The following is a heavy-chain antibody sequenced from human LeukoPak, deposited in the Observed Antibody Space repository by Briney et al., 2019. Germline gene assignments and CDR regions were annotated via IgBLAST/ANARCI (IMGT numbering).Heavy chain of an antibody. D-gene: IGHD6-13*01. Sequence: PSETLSLTCAVSGGSISSRNWWSWVRQPPGKGLEWIGEIYRSGSTNYNPSLMSRVTISVDKSKNQFSLMLSTVTAADTAVYYCARETAAGTSYFDYWGQGTLVTVSS. J-gene: IGHJ4*02. CDR2: IYRSGST. CDR1: GGSISSRNW. V-gene: IGHV4-4*02. CDR3: ARETAAGTSYFDY.